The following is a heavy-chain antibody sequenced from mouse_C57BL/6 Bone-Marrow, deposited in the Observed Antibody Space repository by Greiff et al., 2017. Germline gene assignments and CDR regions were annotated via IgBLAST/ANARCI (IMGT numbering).Heavy chain of an antibody. CDR3: ARWLLLYWYFDV. CDR1: GYTFTSYW. J-gene: IGHJ1*03. D-gene: IGHD2-3*01. CDR2: IHPNSGST. V-gene: IGHV1-64*01. Sequence: QVQLQQPGAELVKPGASVKLSCKASGYTFTSYWMHWVKQRPGQGLEWIGMIHPNSGSTNYNEKFKSKATLTVDKSSSTAYMQLSSLTSEDSAVYYCARWLLLYWYFDVWGTGTTVTGSS.